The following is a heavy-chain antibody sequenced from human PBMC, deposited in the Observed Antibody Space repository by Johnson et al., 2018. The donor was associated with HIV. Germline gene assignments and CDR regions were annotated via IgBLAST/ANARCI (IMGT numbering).Heavy chain of an antibody. Sequence: VQLVESGGGLVQPGGSLRLSCAASGFTFSNYAMTWVRQAPGKGLEWVSTISGSGHLIYYADSVKGRFTISRDNSRNTLYLQMNSLRAGDTALYYCAKDRHNDWNPPFLAFDVWGHGTLVTVSS. J-gene: IGHJ3*01. CDR3: AKDRHNDWNPPFLAFDV. D-gene: IGHD1-1*01. V-gene: IGHV3-23*04. CDR1: GFTFSNYA. CDR2: ISGSGHLI.